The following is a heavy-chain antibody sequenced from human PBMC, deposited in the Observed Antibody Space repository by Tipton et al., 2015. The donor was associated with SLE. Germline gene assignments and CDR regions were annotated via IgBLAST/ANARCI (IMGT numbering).Heavy chain of an antibody. V-gene: IGHV3-48*01. CDR1: GFTFSSYS. D-gene: IGHD3-22*01. CDR3: ARVRITMIVVALAGAFDI. Sequence: GSLRLSCAASGFTFSSYSMNWVRQAPGKGLEWVSYISSSSTIYYADSVKGRFTISRDNAKNSLYLQMNSLRAEDTAVYYCARVRITMIVVALAGAFDIWGQGTMVTVSS. CDR2: ISSSSTI. J-gene: IGHJ3*02.